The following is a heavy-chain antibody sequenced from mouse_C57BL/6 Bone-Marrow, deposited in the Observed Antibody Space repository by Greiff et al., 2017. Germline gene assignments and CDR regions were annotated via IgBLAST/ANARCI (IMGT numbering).Heavy chain of an antibody. D-gene: IGHD1-1*01. CDR2: IDPETGGT. Sequence: VQLQQSGAELVRPGASVTLSCKASGYTFTDYEMHWVKQTPVHGLEWIGAIDPETGGTAYNQKFKGKAILTADKSSSTAYMELRSLTSEDSAVYYCTTYGSSAWYYAMDYWGQGTSVTASS. V-gene: IGHV1-15*01. J-gene: IGHJ4*01. CDR1: GYTFTDYE. CDR3: TTYGSSAWYYAMDY.